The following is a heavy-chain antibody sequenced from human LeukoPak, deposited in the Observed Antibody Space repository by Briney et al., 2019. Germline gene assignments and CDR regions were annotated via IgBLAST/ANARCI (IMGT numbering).Heavy chain of an antibody. V-gene: IGHV3-74*01. CDR2: ISDDGRST. CDR3: ARDCGASGCDY. CDR1: GFTFSSYW. J-gene: IGHJ4*02. Sequence: PGGSLRLSCAASGFTFSSYWMHWVRHAPGKGLVWVLRISDDGRSTTNANSVKDRFTISRDNAKNTVYLQMNSLGVEDTAVYYCARDCGASGCDYWGEGTLVTVSS. D-gene: IGHD5-12*01.